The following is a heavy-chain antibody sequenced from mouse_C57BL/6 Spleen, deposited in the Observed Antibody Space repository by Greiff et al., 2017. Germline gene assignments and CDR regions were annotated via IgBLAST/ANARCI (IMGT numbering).Heavy chain of an antibody. Sequence: SGPELVKPGASVKMSCKASGYTFTDYNMHWVKQSHGKSLEWIGYINPNNGGTSYNQKFKGKATLTVNKSSSTAYMELRSLTSEDSAVYYCARTRIYYGSSNARDYWGQGTSVTVSS. J-gene: IGHJ4*01. V-gene: IGHV1-22*01. D-gene: IGHD1-1*01. CDR3: ARTRIYYGSSNARDY. CDR1: GYTFTDYN. CDR2: INPNNGGT.